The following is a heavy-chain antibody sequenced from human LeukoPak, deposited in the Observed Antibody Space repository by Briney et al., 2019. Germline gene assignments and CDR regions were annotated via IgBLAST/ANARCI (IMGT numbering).Heavy chain of an antibody. CDR3: ARFTIDDTSGHFDY. CDR2: IHNRGTT. J-gene: IGHJ4*02. CDR1: GDSSNTYY. D-gene: IGHD3-22*01. Sequence: SETLSLTCIVSGDSSNTYYWSWILQPPWKGLEWIGYIHNRGTTRYNPSLKSRVTISADTSKNHFSLNLTSVTAADTAVYYCARFTIDDTSGHFDYWGQGNLVTVSS. V-gene: IGHV4-59*08.